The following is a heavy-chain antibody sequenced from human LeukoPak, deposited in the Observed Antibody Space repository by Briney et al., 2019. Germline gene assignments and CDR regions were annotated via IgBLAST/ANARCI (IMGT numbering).Heavy chain of an antibody. CDR1: GFTFSSAW. V-gene: IGHV3-23*01. J-gene: IGHJ4*02. CDR2: RSGSGDST. Sequence: GGSLRLSCAASGFTFSSAWMSWVRQAPGKRLEWLSARSGSGDSTYYADSVKGRFTNSRDNSKNTLYLQMNSLRAEDTAVYYCAKDPASYYYDSSGYYYVDWGQGTLVTVSS. CDR3: AKDPASYYYDSSGYYYVD. D-gene: IGHD3-22*01.